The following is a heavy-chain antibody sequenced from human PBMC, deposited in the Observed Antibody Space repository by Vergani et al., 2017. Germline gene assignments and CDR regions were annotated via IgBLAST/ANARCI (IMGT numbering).Heavy chain of an antibody. V-gene: IGHV1-69-2*01. CDR2: VDPEDGET. Sequence: EVQLVQSGAEVKKPGATMKISCKVFGYTFTDHYMHWVKQAPGKGLGWMGLVDPEDGETIYAEKFKGRVTIAADTSTDTAHLELSSLRSEDTAVYYCARPEGEPSRRSGMDVWGQGTTVTVSS. CDR3: ARPEGEPSRRSGMDV. D-gene: IGHD3-16*01. J-gene: IGHJ6*02. CDR1: GYTFTDHY.